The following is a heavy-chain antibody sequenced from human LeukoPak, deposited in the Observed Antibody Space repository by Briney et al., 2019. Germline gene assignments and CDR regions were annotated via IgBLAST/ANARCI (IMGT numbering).Heavy chain of an antibody. CDR2: IYYSGST. V-gene: IGHV4-59*11. J-gene: IGHJ6*03. Sequence: SETLSLTFTVSGGSITNHFWSWIRQSPGKGLEWIGYIYYSGSTRYNPSLKSRVTISVDTSKKQFSLNLSSVTAADTAVYYCARVAGLRYYMDAWGKGTTVTVSS. D-gene: IGHD6-13*01. CDR3: ARVAGLRYYMDA. CDR1: GGSITNHF.